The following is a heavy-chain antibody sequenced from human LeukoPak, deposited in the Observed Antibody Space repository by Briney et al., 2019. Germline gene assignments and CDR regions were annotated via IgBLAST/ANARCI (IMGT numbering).Heavy chain of an antibody. V-gene: IGHV1-69*13. CDR1: VCTFINYP. CDR2: IIHIYGTA. D-gene: IGHD5-24*01. CDR3: ATHTGGYNYWWFDI. Sequence: GASVTVSFKASVCTFINYPIIWVRQAPGRGLEWLGGIIHIYGTANYALMFQGRITLTAHEPTATAYMELRSLTSDDTAMYFCATHTGGYNYWWFDIWGQGTLVSVSS. J-gene: IGHJ5*02.